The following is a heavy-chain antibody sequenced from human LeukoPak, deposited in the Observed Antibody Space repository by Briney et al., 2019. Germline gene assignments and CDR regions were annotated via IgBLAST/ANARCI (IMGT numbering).Heavy chain of an antibody. CDR1: GGSFSGYY. CDR3: GRGYDSSGYGY. Sequence: SETLSLTCAVYGGSFSGYYWSWIRQPPGKGLEWIGEINHSGSTNYNPSLKSRVTISVDTSKNQFSLKLSSVTAADTAVYYCGRGYDSSGYGYWGQGTLVTVSS. CDR2: INHSGST. V-gene: IGHV4-34*01. D-gene: IGHD3-22*01. J-gene: IGHJ4*02.